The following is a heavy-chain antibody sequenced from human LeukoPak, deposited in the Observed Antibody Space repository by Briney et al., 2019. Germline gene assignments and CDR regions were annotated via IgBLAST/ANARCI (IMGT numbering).Heavy chain of an antibody. V-gene: IGHV3-21*01. CDR2: ISSSSTYI. D-gene: IGHD6-19*01. Sequence: GGSLRLSCAASGFTFKNYKMNWVRQAPGKGLEWVSSISSSSTYIYYADFLKGRFNISRDNARNSLFLQINSLRAEDTAVYYCARERVVAVAGAYYYYGMDVWGPGTTVTVSS. CDR1: GFTFKNYK. J-gene: IGHJ6*02. CDR3: ARERVVAVAGAYYYYGMDV.